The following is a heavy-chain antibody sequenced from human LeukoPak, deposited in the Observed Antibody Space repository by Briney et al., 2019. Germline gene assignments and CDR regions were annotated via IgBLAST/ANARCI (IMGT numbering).Heavy chain of an antibody. J-gene: IGHJ5*02. V-gene: IGHV3-74*01. Sequence: AGGSLRLSCAASGFTFSNYWMHWVRQAPGKGLVWVSRINSDGINTSYADSVKGRFTISRDNAKNTLNLQMNSLRAEHTAVYYCARDLGQYYDTSDNWFDPWGQGTLVTVSS. CDR3: ARDLGQYYDTSDNWFDP. D-gene: IGHD3-22*01. CDR1: GFTFSNYW. CDR2: INSDGINT.